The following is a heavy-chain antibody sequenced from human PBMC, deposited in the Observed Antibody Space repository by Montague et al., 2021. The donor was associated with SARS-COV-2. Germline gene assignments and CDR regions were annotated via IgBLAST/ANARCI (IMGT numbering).Heavy chain of an antibody. Sequence: SETLSLTCAVYGGSFSGYYWSWIRQPPGKGLEWIGEINHSGSTNYNPSLKSRVTIPVDTSKNQFSLKLSSVTAADTAVYYCAGARITMIVVVDAFDIWGQGTMVTVSS. D-gene: IGHD3-22*01. CDR3: AGARITMIVVVDAFDI. CDR2: INHSGST. CDR1: GGSFSGYY. V-gene: IGHV4-34*01. J-gene: IGHJ3*02.